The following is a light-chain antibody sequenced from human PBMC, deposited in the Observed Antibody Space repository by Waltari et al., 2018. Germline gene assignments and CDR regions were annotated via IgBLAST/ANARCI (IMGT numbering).Light chain of an antibody. J-gene: IGLJ1*01. CDR1: SSDVGVYYH. CDR3: SSYTSSSTQV. V-gene: IGLV2-14*01. Sequence: QSALTQPASVSGSPGQSITISCTGPSSDVGVYYHVPWYQQHPGKAPKLMIYEVSNRPSGVSNRCSGSKSGNTASLTISGLQAEDEADYYCSSYTSSSTQVFGTGTKVTVL. CDR2: EVS.